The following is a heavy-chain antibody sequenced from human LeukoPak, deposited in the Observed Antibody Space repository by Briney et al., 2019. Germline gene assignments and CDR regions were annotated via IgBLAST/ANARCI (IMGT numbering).Heavy chain of an antibody. J-gene: IGHJ4*02. CDR2: IYYSGST. V-gene: IGHV4-39*01. CDR3: ARADNTGLAVAGTDFDY. D-gene: IGHD6-19*01. CDR1: GGSISSSSYY. Sequence: SETLSLTCTVSGGSISSSSYYWGWIRQPPGKGLEWIGSIYYSGSTYYNPSLKSRVTISVDTSKNQFSLRLSSVTAADTAVYYCARADNTGLAVAGTDFDYWGQGTLVTVSS.